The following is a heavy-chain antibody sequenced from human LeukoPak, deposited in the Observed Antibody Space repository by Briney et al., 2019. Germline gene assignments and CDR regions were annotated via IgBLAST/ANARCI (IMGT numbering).Heavy chain of an antibody. V-gene: IGHV3-23*01. J-gene: IGHJ4*02. D-gene: IGHD3-3*01. CDR2: ITGSGGST. CDR1: GFTFSNYG. Sequence: GGSLRLSCAASGFTFSNYGMSWVRQAPGKGLEWVSAITGSGGSTYYADSVKGRFTISRDNSKNTLYLQMNRLRAEDTAVYYCTKDNWGEWLLPDWGQGTLVTVSS. CDR3: TKDNWGEWLLPD.